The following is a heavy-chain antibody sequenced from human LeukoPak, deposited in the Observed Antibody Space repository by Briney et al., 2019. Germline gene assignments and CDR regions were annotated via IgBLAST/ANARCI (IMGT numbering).Heavy chain of an antibody. J-gene: IGHJ6*03. CDR2: IYPGDSDT. D-gene: IGHD1-14*01. CDR1: GSRFTSYW. CDR3: ARHIITDYYYYYMDV. V-gene: IGHV5-51*01. Sequence: GESLQISCQGSGSRFTSYWIGWVRQMPGKGLEWMGIIYPGDSDTRYSPSFQGQVTISADKSISTAYLQWSSLKVSDTAMYYCARHIITDYYYYYMDVWGKGTTVTVSS.